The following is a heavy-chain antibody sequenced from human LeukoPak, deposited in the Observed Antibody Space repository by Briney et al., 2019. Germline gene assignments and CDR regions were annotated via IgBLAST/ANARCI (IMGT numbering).Heavy chain of an antibody. Sequence: GGSLRLSCAASGFTFSSYGMHWVRQAPGNGLEWVAVISYDGSNKYYADSVKGRFTISRDHSKNTLYLQMNSLRAEDTAVYYCATADCSSTSCYRLWGQGTLVTVSS. CDR1: GFTFSSYG. CDR2: ISYDGSNK. D-gene: IGHD2-2*01. J-gene: IGHJ4*02. CDR3: ATADCSSTSCYRL. V-gene: IGHV3-30*03.